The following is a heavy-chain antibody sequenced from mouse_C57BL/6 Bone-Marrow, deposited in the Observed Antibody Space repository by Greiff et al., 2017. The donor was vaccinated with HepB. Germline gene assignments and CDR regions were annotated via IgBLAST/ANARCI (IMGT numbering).Heavy chain of an antibody. Sequence: QVQLKESGAELVRPGTSVKMSCKASGYTFTNYWIGWAKQRPGHGLEWVGDIYPGGGYTNYNEKFKGKATLTADKSSSTAYMQFSSLTSEDSAIYYCARRGYGSTHWYFDVWGTGTTVTVSS. D-gene: IGHD1-1*01. J-gene: IGHJ1*03. CDR1: GYTFTNYW. CDR2: IYPGGGYT. CDR3: ARRGYGSTHWYFDV. V-gene: IGHV1-63*01.